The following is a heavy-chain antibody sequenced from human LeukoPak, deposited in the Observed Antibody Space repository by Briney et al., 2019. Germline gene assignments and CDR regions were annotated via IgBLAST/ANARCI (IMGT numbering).Heavy chain of an antibody. J-gene: IGHJ5*02. CDR3: ARRRAEGGSNGHYNWFDP. Sequence: SETLSLTCTVSGGSISSSSYYWGWIRQPPGKGLEWIGTIYYTGSTYYNPSLRGRVTISLDMSKNQFSLKLSSVTAADTAVYYCARRRAEGGSNGHYNWFDPWGQGILVTVSS. CDR1: GGSISSSSYY. V-gene: IGHV4-39*01. D-gene: IGHD6-13*01. CDR2: IYYTGST.